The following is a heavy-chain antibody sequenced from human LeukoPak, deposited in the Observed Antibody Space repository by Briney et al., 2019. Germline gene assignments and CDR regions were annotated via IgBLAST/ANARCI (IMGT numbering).Heavy chain of an antibody. CDR3: AFQYYYASSGYPPY. V-gene: IGHV1-69*04. CDR2: IIPILGIA. J-gene: IGHJ4*02. CDR1: GGTFSSYA. Sequence: SVKVSCKASGGTFSSYAISWVRQAPGQVPEWMGRIIPILGIANYAQKFQGRVTITADKSTSTAYMELSSLRSEDTAVYYCAFQYYYASSGYPPYWGQGTLVTVSS. D-gene: IGHD3-22*01.